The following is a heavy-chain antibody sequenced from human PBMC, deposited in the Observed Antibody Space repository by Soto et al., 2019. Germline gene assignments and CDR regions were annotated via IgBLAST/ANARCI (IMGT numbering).Heavy chain of an antibody. CDR1: GYTFTGYY. V-gene: IGHV1-2*02. D-gene: IGHD1-26*01. CDR3: ASAGQWVLLHFDY. J-gene: IGHJ4*02. CDR2: INPSSGGT. Sequence: ASVKVSCKASGYTFTGYYMHWVRQAPGQGLEWMGWINPSSGGTNYAQKFQGRVTMTRDTSISTAYMELSRLRSDDTAVYYCASAGQWVLLHFDYWGQGTLVTVSS.